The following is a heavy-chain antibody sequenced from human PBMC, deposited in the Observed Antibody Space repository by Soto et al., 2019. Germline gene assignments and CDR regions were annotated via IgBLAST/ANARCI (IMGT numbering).Heavy chain of an antibody. CDR1: GFTFSSYS. Sequence: SLRLSCAASGFTFSSYSMNWVRQAPGKGLEWVSSISSSSSYIYYADSVKGRFTISRDNAKNSLYLQMNSLRAEDTAVYYCARASLDSSSWYDYYYYGMDVWGQGTTVTVSS. CDR2: ISSSSSYI. J-gene: IGHJ6*02. CDR3: ARASLDSSSWYDYYYYGMDV. D-gene: IGHD6-13*01. V-gene: IGHV3-21*01.